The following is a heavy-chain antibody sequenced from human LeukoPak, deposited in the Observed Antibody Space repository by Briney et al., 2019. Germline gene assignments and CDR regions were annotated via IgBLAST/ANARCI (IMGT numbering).Heavy chain of an antibody. CDR1: GGSISSYY. V-gene: IGHV4-59*01. D-gene: IGHD6-13*01. J-gene: IGHJ4*02. Sequence: SETLSLTCTVSGGSISSYYWSWIRQPPGKGLEWIGYIYCSGSTNYNPSLKSRVTISVDTSKNQFSLRLSSVTAADTAVYYCARSYSSWYSYFDYWGQGTLVTVSS. CDR3: ARSYSSWYSYFDY. CDR2: IYCSGST.